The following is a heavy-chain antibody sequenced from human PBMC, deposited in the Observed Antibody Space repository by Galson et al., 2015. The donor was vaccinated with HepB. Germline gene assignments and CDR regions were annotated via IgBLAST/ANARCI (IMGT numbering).Heavy chain of an antibody. V-gene: IGHV3-23*01. CDR1: GFTFSSYA. CDR3: AKDPPLFCSSTSCVSGPFDY. J-gene: IGHJ4*02. CDR2: ISGSGGST. D-gene: IGHD2-2*01. Sequence: SLRLSCAASGFTFSSYAMSWVRQAPGKGLEWVSAISGSGGSTYYADSVKGRFTISRDNSKNTLYLQMNSLRAEDTAVYYCAKDPPLFCSSTSCVSGPFDYWGQGTLVTVSS.